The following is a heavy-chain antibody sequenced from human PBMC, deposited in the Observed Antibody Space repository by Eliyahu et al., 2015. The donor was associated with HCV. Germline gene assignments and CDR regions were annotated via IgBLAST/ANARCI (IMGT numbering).Heavy chain of an antibody. CDR3: VGWSGRSNY. CDR2: INPDGREK. Sequence: EVQLVESGGGLVXSGGSLRLSCVASGFSXSNSWMSWVRQVPGKGLEWVAHINPDGREKYYVESVKGRSTISRDNSKNSLFLQLNSLGAEDTAVYYCVGWSGRSNYWVQGSLVTASS. CDR1: GFSXSNSW. D-gene: IGHD3-10*01. V-gene: IGHV3-7*01. J-gene: IGHJ4*01.